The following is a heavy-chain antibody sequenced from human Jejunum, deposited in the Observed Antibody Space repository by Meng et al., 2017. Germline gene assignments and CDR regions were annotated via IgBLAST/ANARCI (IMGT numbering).Heavy chain of an antibody. D-gene: IGHD1-26*01. CDR1: GITFSDTW. CDR3: TTDLRWELRADY. Sequence: GESLKISCAASGITFSDTWMNWVRQAPGKGLEWVGRIMSQADGGTTDYAAPVKGSFTISRDDSEKTLYLQMNSLKTEDAAVYFCTTDLRWELRADYWGQGTLVTVSS. J-gene: IGHJ4*02. V-gene: IGHV3-15*01. CDR2: IMSQADGGTT.